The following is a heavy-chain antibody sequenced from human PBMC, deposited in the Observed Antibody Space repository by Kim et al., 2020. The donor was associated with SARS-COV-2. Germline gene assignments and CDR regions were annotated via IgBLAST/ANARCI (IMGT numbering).Heavy chain of an antibody. CDR3: AKGGAAADPFDY. D-gene: IGHD6-13*01. V-gene: IGHV3-9*01. Sequence: GGSLRLSCAASGFTFDDYAMHWVRQAPGKGLEWVSGISWNSGSIGYADSVKGRFTIYRDNAKNSLYLQMNSLRAEDTALYYCAKGGAAADPFDYWGQGTL. CDR1: GFTFDDYA. CDR2: ISWNSGSI. J-gene: IGHJ4*02.